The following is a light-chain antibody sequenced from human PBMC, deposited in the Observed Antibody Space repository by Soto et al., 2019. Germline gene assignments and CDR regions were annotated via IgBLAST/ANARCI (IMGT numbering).Light chain of an antibody. CDR1: SSDVGGYNY. J-gene: IGLJ2*01. Sequence: QSALTQPASVSGSPGQSITISCTGTSSDVGGYNYVSWYQQHPGKAPKLMIYEVSYRPSGVSNRFSASKSGNTASLTISGLHAEDEADYDCSAYTSSSTLIFGGGTKLTVL. CDR3: SAYTSSSTLI. V-gene: IGLV2-14*01. CDR2: EVS.